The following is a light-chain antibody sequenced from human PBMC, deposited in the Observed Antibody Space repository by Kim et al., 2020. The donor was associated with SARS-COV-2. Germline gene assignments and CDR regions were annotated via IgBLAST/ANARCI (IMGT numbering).Light chain of an antibody. Sequence: ALGQTVRITCQGDSLRSYYASWYQQKPGQAPVLVIYGKNNRPSGIPDRFSGSSSGNTASLTITGAQAEDEADYYCNSRDSSGNHLVFGRDPADRP. CDR2: GKN. CDR1: SLRSYY. J-gene: IGLJ2*01. V-gene: IGLV3-19*01. CDR3: NSRDSSGNHLV.